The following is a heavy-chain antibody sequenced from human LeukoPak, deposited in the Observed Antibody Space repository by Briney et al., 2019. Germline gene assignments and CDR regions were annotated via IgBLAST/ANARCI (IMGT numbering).Heavy chain of an antibody. CDR3: ATFQIVVVPAAEDFDY. CDR2: ISGGGDST. J-gene: IGHJ4*02. V-gene: IGHV3-23*01. Sequence: GGSLRLSCAASGFTFSSYAMSWVRQAPGKGLEWVSGISGGGDSTYYADSVKGRFTISRDDSKNTLYLQMDSLRAEDTAVYYCATFQIVVVPAAEDFDYWGQGTLVTVSS. D-gene: IGHD2-2*01. CDR1: GFTFSSYA.